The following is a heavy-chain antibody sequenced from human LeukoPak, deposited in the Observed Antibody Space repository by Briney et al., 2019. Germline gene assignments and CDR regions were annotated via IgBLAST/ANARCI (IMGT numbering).Heavy chain of an antibody. J-gene: IGHJ4*02. D-gene: IGHD3-22*01. Sequence: SETLSLTCTVSGGSISSSSYYWGWIRQPPGKGLERIGRIHYSGSTYFNPSLKSRVTIFVDTSKNQFSLMLSSVTAADTAVYYCARGLDSYDSSGQFVYWGQGTLVTVSS. CDR1: GGSISSSSYY. CDR3: ARGLDSYDSSGQFVY. CDR2: IHYSGST. V-gene: IGHV4-39*01.